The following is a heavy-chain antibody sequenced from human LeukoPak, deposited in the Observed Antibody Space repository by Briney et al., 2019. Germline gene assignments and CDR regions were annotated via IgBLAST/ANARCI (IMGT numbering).Heavy chain of an antibody. Sequence: SETLSLTCTVSGGSISSSSYYWGWIRQPPGKGLEWIGRIYTSGSTNYNPSLKSRVTMSVDTSKNQFSLKLSSVTAADTAVYYCARDNQVTPYNWFDPWGQGTLVTVSS. D-gene: IGHD2-21*02. V-gene: IGHV4-39*07. CDR2: IYTSGST. CDR1: GGSISSSSYY. J-gene: IGHJ5*02. CDR3: ARDNQVTPYNWFDP.